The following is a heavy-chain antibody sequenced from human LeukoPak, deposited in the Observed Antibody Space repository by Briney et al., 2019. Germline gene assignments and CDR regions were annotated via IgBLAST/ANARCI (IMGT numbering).Heavy chain of an antibody. CDR1: GGSISSYY. CDR2: IYTSGST. V-gene: IGHV4-4*07. D-gene: IGHD2/OR15-2a*01. CDR3: ASGGPNSASSRGGDSDL. Sequence: SETLSLTCTVSGGSISSYYWSWIRQPAGKGLEWIGRIYTSGSTNYNPSLKSRVTMSVDTSKNQFSLKMSSLTASDTAMYYCASGGPNSASSRGGDSDLWGRGTLLTVSS. J-gene: IGHJ2*01.